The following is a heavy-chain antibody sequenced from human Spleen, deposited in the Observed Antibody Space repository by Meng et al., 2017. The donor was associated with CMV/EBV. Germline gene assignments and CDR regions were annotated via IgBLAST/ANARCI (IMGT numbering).Heavy chain of an antibody. D-gene: IGHD3-9*01. V-gene: IGHV3-21*01. CDR3: ARTKLRYFDWLSYNWFDP. CDR1: GFTFSSYS. J-gene: IGHJ5*02. Sequence: EVQLVESGGGLVKPGGSLRLSCAASGFTFSSYSMNWVRQAPGKGLEWVSSISSSSSYIYYADSVKGRFTISRDNAKNSLYLQMNSLRAEDTAVYYCARTKLRYFDWLSYNWFDPWGQGTLVTVSS. CDR2: ISSSSSYI.